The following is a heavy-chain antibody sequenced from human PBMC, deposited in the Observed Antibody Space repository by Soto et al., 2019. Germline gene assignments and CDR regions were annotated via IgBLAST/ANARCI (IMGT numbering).Heavy chain of an antibody. D-gene: IGHD3-22*01. CDR2: ISGSGGSP. J-gene: IGHJ4*02. CDR3: AKDHYYYYDSSGPRGGYYFDY. V-gene: IGHV3-23*01. Sequence: EVQLLESGGGLVQPGGSLRLSCAASEFTFSSIAMSWVRQAPGKGLEWVSAISGSGGSPYYADSVKGRFTISRDNSRNTLYLQMNSLRAEDTAVYYCAKDHYYYYDSSGPRGGYYFDYWGQGTLVTVSS. CDR1: EFTFSSIA.